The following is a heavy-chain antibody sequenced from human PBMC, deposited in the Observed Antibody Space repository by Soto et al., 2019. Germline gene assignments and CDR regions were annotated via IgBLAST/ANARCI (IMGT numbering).Heavy chain of an antibody. J-gene: IGHJ6*02. V-gene: IGHV3-73*01. CDR2: IRSKANSFAT. CDR1: GCAFSGST. CDR3: FRENYFSYHGMDV. Sequence: GSLRRACTVCGCAFSGSTSHGVRQAAGKGLEWVGRIRSKANSFATAYAASVKGRFIISRDDSKTTAYLQMNSLKIEDTAVYYCFRENYFSYHGMDVWGQGTTVTVSS.